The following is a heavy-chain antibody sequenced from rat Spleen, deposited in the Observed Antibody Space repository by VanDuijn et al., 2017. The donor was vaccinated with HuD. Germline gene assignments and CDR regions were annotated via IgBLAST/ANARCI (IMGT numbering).Heavy chain of an antibody. J-gene: IGHJ4*01. Sequence: EVQLVESGGGLVQPGRSLKLSCAASGFTFSDYNMAWVRQAPKKGLEWVATISYDGSSTYYRDSVKGRFTISRDNAKSTLYLQMDSLRSEDTATYYCARSRGIYYDYVMDAWGQGASVTVSS. CDR2: ISYDGSST. V-gene: IGHV5-7*01. CDR3: ARSRGIYYDYVMDA. CDR1: GFTFSDYN. D-gene: IGHD1-1*01.